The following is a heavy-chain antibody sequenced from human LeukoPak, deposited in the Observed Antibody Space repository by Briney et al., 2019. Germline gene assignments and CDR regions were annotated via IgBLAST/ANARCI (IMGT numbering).Heavy chain of an antibody. V-gene: IGHV4-59*01. D-gene: IGHD3-9*01. CDR1: GGSISSYY. CDR2: IYYSGST. Sequence: SETLSLTCPVPGGSISSYYWSWIRQPPGKGLERNRHIYYSGSTNYNPSLKNRVTRSAHTTKHQFTLNLTSVTAAATAVYYCARDLSAWFDPWGQGTLVTVSS. J-gene: IGHJ5*02. CDR3: ARDLSAWFDP.